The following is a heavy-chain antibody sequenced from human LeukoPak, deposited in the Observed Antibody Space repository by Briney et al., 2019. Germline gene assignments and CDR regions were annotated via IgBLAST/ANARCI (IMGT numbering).Heavy chain of an antibody. Sequence: PGGSLRLSCAASGFTFSSYGMHWVRQAPGKGLEWVAFIRYDGSNKYYADSVKGRFTISRDNSKKTLYLQMNSLRAEDTAVYCCAKPYYSALLGAFDIWGEGTMVTVSS. D-gene: IGHD3-10*01. V-gene: IGHV3-30*02. CDR1: GFTFSSYG. J-gene: IGHJ3*02. CDR3: AKPYYSALLGAFDI. CDR2: IRYDGSNK.